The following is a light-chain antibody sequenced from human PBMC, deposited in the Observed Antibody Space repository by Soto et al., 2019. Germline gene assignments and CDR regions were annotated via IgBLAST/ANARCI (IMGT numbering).Light chain of an antibody. V-gene: IGLV2-8*01. Sequence: QSALTQPPSAYGSPGQSVTISCTGTSSDVGGYNFVSWYQQHPGKAPKLMIYEVSKRPSGVPDRFSGSKSGNTASLTVSGLQAEDEADYYCSSYAGGNNLVFGGGTKVTVL. CDR2: EVS. CDR3: SSYAGGNNLV. CDR1: SSDVGGYNF. J-gene: IGLJ2*01.